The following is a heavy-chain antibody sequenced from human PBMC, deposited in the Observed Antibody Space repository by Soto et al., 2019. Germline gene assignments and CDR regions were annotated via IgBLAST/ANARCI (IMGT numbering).Heavy chain of an antibody. D-gene: IGHD3-10*01. CDR2: IKEDGREK. J-gene: IGHJ6*02. Sequence: EMQLVESGGGLVQPGGSLRLSCVASGFRLSNHFMNWVRQAPGKGLEWVATIKEDGREKYYVESVEGRFTISRDNAKNSLYLEVSNGRDGDTAVYYCARPRFRGMDVWGQGTTVTVSS. CDR1: GFRLSNHF. V-gene: IGHV3-7*03. CDR3: ARPRFRGMDV.